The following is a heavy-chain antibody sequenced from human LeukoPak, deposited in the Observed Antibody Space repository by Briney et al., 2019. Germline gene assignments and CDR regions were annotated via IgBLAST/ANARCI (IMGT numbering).Heavy chain of an antibody. Sequence: KAGGPLRPSCAASGLTFSDYYMSWIRPPPGKRLDGVSYVSSSGRTIYYVDPGNGRFTISRDHGKNSLYLQMNSLRAEDTGVYYCARVLCGSCYGLDYFDYWGQGTLVTVSS. J-gene: IGHJ4*02. CDR1: GLTFSDYY. V-gene: IGHV3-11*01. D-gene: IGHD2-15*01. CDR3: ARVLCGSCYGLDYFDY. CDR2: VSSSGRTI.